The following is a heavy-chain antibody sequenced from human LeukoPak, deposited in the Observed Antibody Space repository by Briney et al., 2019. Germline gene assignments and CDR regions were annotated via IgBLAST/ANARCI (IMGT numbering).Heavy chain of an antibody. CDR2: IYYSGST. J-gene: IGHJ4*02. Sequence: SETLSLTCTVSGDSISSYYWSWIRQPPGKGLEWIGNIYYSGSTNYNPSLKSRVTISLDTSKNQFSLKLSSVTAADTAVYYCARGKGDYYDSSGLYYFDYWGQGTLVTVPS. CDR3: ARGKGDYYDSSGLYYFDY. CDR1: GDSISSYY. D-gene: IGHD3-22*01. V-gene: IGHV4-59*08.